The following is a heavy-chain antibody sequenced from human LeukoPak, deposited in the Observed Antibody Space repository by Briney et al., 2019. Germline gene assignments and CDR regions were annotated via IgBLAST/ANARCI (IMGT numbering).Heavy chain of an antibody. CDR3: AKDKRRSMTTVTTSSFTGGYYYGMDV. D-gene: IGHD4-11*01. Sequence: GGSLRLSCAASGFTFSSYAMSWVRQAPGKGLEWVSAISGSGGSTYYAGSVKGRFTISRDNSRNTLYLQMNSLRAEDTAVYYCAKDKRRSMTTVTTSSFTGGYYYGMDVWGQGTTVTVSS. CDR1: GFTFSSYA. V-gene: IGHV3-23*01. J-gene: IGHJ6*02. CDR2: ISGSGGST.